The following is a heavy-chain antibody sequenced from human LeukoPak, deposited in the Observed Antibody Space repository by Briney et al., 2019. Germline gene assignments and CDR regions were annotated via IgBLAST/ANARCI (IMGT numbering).Heavy chain of an antibody. J-gene: IGHJ5*02. CDR2: IYTSGST. CDR1: GGSVSSYY. Sequence: SETLSLTCTVSGGSVSSYYWSWIRQPAGKGLEWIGRIYTSGSTNYNPSLKSRVTMSVDTSKNLFSLKLNSVTAADTVVYYCARAPTFGYWFDPWGQGTLVTVSS. CDR3: ARAPTFGYWFDP. V-gene: IGHV4-4*07. D-gene: IGHD3-10*02.